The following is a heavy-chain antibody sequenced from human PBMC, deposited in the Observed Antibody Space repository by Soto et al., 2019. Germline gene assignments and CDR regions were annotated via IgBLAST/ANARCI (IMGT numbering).Heavy chain of an antibody. V-gene: IGHV3-7*01. D-gene: IGHD6-6*01. Sequence: GGSLRLSCAASGFTFTNFWMSWVRQAPGKGLEWVANIKQDGSEKYYVDSVKGRFTISRDNAKNSLYLQMNSLRAEDTAVYYCARENLGVIAARDPYYYYYGMDVWGQGTTVTVSS. CDR1: GFTFTNFW. CDR3: ARENLGVIAARDPYYYYYGMDV. CDR2: IKQDGSEK. J-gene: IGHJ6*02.